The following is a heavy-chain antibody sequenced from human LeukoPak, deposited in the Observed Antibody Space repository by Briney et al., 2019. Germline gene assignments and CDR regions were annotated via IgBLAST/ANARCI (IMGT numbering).Heavy chain of an antibody. CDR1: GXSISSSSYY. D-gene: IGHD6-6*01. V-gene: IGHV4-39*01. Sequence: SETLSLTCTVSGXSISSSSYYWGWIRQPPGKGLEWIGGIYYSGSTYYNPSLKSRVTISVDTSKNYFSLKLSSVTAADTAVYYCARQPPEWVAARSYFDYWGQGTLVTVSS. J-gene: IGHJ4*02. CDR3: ARQPPEWVAARSYFDY. CDR2: IYYSGST.